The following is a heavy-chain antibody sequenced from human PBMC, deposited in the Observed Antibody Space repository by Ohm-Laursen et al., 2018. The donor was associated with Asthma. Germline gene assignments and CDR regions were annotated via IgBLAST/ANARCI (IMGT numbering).Heavy chain of an antibody. V-gene: IGHV3-43*01. J-gene: IGHJ6*02. CDR2: ISWDGGST. D-gene: IGHD2-8*02. CDR3: AKDIGCTGGVCYTTYYYYGMDV. Sequence: SLRLSCAASGFTFDDYTMHWVRQAPGKGLEWVSLISWDGGSTYYADPVKGRFTISRDNSKNSLYLQMNSLRTEDTALYYCAKDIGCTGGVCYTTYYYYGMDVWGQGTTVTVSS. CDR1: GFTFDDYT.